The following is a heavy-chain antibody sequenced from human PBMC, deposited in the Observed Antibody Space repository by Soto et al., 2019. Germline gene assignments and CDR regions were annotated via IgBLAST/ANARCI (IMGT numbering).Heavy chain of an antibody. CDR2: VYHSGSS. J-gene: IGHJ2*01. V-gene: IGHV4-59*08. Sequence: PSENLSLTCTVSRASITIHYWTWIRQPPGKGLECIGNVYHSGSSNVSPSLKSRVTMSADTSKNQFSLNLKSVTASDTAVYFCARHEITTIAEGGYFDIWGRGTLVT. CDR1: RASITIHY. D-gene: IGHD3-22*01. CDR3: ARHEITTIAEGGYFDI.